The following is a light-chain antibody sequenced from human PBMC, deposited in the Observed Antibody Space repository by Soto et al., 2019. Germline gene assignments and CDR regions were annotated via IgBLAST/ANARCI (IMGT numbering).Light chain of an antibody. V-gene: IGKV3-11*01. J-gene: IGKJ4*01. Sequence: PGERATLSCRASQRVTTFLAWYQQKPGQAPRLLIYDVSNRATDIPARFSGSGSGTDFTLTISSLEPEDFAVYYCQQRSNWPLTFGGGNKVEIK. CDR3: QQRSNWPLT. CDR2: DVS. CDR1: QRVTTF.